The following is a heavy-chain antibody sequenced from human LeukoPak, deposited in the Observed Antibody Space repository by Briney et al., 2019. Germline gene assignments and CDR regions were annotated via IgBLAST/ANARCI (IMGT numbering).Heavy chain of an antibody. J-gene: IGHJ3*01. Sequence: PGGSLRLSCAASGFAFSGSWMNWVRQAPGKGLEWLANINEDGSGKNYVDSVKGRFTISRDNAKNSLYLPMNNLRAEDTAVYYCARGSSNGFDVWGQGTMVTVSA. D-gene: IGHD3-10*01. CDR1: GFAFSGSW. V-gene: IGHV3-7*02. CDR2: INEDGSGK. CDR3: ARGSSNGFDV.